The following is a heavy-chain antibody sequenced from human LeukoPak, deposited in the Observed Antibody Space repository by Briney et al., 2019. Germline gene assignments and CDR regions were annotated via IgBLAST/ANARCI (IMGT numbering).Heavy chain of an antibody. V-gene: IGHV4-39*07. J-gene: IGHJ2*01. D-gene: IGHD6-19*01. CDR1: GGSVSSGTYY. CDR3: ARVLEGSSGQHWYFDL. CDR2: INHSGST. Sequence: SETLSLTCTVSGGSVSSGTYYWGWIRQPPGKGLDWIGEINHSGSTNYNPSLKSRVTISVDTSKKQFSLKLSSVTAADTAVYYCARVLEGSSGQHWYFDLWGRGTLVTVSS.